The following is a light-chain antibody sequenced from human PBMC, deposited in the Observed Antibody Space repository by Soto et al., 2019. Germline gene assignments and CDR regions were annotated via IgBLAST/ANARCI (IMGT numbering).Light chain of an antibody. CDR2: GAS. J-gene: IGKJ2*01. Sequence: EIVMTRSPATLSVSPGERATLSCRASQSVSNKLAWYQQKPGQAPRLLIYGASTRATGIPARFSGSGSGAEFTLTISSLQSEDFAVYYCQQYNDWYTFGQGTKLEIK. CDR3: QQYNDWYT. CDR1: QSVSNK. V-gene: IGKV3-15*01.